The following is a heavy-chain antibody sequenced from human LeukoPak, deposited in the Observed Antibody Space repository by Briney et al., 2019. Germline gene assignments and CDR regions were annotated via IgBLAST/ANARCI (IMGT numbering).Heavy chain of an antibody. CDR3: SRRAGVTRDGYYFDY. V-gene: IGHV4-30-4*02. J-gene: IGHJ4*02. D-gene: IGHD7-27*01. CDR1: GGSISSGDYY. Sequence: SETLSLTCTVSGGSISSGDYYWSWIRQPPGKGLEWLGYIYYSGGTYYHPSLKSRVTISVDTSKNQFSLKLSSVTAADTAVYYCSRRAGVTRDGYYFDYWGQGTLDTVSS. CDR2: IYYSGGT.